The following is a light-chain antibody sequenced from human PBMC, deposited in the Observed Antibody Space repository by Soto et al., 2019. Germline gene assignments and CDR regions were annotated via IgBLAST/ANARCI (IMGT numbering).Light chain of an antibody. V-gene: IGLV2-8*01. Sequence: QSALTQPASVSGSPGQSITISCTGTRSDVGSYNSIAWYQQLPGKAPRVMIFEVTKRPSGVPDRFSGSKSGNTASLTVSGLQAEDEADYYCSSYAGSSNVFGTGTKLTVL. J-gene: IGLJ1*01. CDR3: SSYAGSSNV. CDR1: RSDVGSYNS. CDR2: EVT.